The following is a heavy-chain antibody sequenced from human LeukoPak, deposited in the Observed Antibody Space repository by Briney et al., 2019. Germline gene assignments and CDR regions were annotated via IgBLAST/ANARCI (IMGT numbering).Heavy chain of an antibody. V-gene: IGHV4-39*01. Sequence: SETLSLTCTVSGGSISSSSYYWGWIRQPPGKGLEWIGSIYYSGSTYYNPSLKSRVTISVDTSKNQFSLKLSSVTAADTAVYYCARPPGYSSGWYVPHDAFDIWGQGTMVTVSS. CDR3: ARPPGYSSGWYVPHDAFDI. CDR2: IYYSGST. D-gene: IGHD6-19*01. J-gene: IGHJ3*02. CDR1: GGSISSSSYY.